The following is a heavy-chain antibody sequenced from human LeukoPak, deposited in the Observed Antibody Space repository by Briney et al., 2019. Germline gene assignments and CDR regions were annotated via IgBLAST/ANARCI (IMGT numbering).Heavy chain of an antibody. V-gene: IGHV4-59*08. CDR3: ARLDSGYGKYYFDY. CDR1: GGSINSYY. D-gene: IGHD5-12*01. CDR2: IYHRGST. Sequence: SETLSLTCTVSGGSINSYYWSWIRQPPGKGLEWIGYIYHRGSTNYNSSLKSRVSISVDTSKNQFYLKLTSVTAAGTAVYYCARLDSGYGKYYFDYWGQGTLVTVSS. J-gene: IGHJ4*02.